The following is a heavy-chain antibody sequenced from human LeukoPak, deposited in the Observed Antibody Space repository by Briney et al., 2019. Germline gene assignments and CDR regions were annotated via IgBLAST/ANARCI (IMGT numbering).Heavy chain of an antibody. CDR1: GFSLSTSGMC. D-gene: IGHD3-10*01. CDR2: IDWDDDK. CDR3: ARIPYGSGSYDY. J-gene: IGHJ4*02. Sequence: RESGPALVKPAQTLTLTCTFSGFSLSTSGMCVSWIRQPPGKALEWLALIDWDDDKYYSTSLKTRLTISKDTSKNQVVLTMTNMDPVDTATYYCARIPYGSGSYDYWGQGTLVTVSS. V-gene: IGHV2-70*01.